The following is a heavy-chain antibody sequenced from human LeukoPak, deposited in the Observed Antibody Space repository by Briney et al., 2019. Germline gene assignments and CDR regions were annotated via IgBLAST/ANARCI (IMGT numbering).Heavy chain of an antibody. CDR1: GYTFTGYY. CDR3: ARGGSGSSTSCYDY. V-gene: IGHV1-2*04. Sequence: ASVKVSCKASGYTFTGYYMHWVRQAPGQGLEWMGWINPNSGGTNYAQKFQGWVTMTRDTSISTAYMELSRLRSDDTAVYYCARGGSGSSTSCYDYWGQGTLVTVSS. D-gene: IGHD2-2*01. J-gene: IGHJ4*02. CDR2: INPNSGGT.